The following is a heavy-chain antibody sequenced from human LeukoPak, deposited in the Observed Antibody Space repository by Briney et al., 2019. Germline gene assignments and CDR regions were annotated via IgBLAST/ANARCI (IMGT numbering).Heavy chain of an antibody. CDR2: IYTSGST. V-gene: IGHV4-4*07. Sequence: PSETLSLTCTVSGGSISSYYWSWIRQPAGKGLEWIGRIYTSGSTNYNPSPKSRVTMSVDTSKNQFSLKLSFLTAANTAVYYGARWGFGELSTSEYYYYYGMDVWGQGTTVTVSS. CDR1: GGSISSYY. J-gene: IGHJ6*02. D-gene: IGHD3-10*01. CDR3: ARWGFGELSTSEYYYYYGMDV.